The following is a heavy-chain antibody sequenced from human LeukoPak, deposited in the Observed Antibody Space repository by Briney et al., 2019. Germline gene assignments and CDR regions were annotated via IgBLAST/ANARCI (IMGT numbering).Heavy chain of an antibody. Sequence: GGSLRLSCAASGFTFSSYGMHWVRQAPGKGLEWVAVIWYDGSNKYYADSVKGRFTISRDNSKNTLYLQMNSLRAEDTAVFYCARDPDGSGSYMGIDYWGQGTLVTVSS. CDR1: GFTFSSYG. J-gene: IGHJ4*02. D-gene: IGHD3-10*01. V-gene: IGHV3-33*01. CDR2: IWYDGSNK. CDR3: ARDPDGSGSYMGIDY.